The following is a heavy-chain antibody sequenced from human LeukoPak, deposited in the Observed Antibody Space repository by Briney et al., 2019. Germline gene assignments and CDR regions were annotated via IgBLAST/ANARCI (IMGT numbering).Heavy chain of an antibody. CDR1: SRSIRSRSSY. Sequence: PSETVSFTCAVASRSIRSRSSYWGWMRQPPGKGLEWIVSIYYSKNTYYNPSLKSRVTISADTSKNQFSLTLGSVSATDTSVYECVSPLGFSYGYFDYGGQGTLVTVSS. J-gene: IGHJ4*02. CDR3: VSPLGFSYGYFDY. D-gene: IGHD5-18*01. V-gene: IGHV4-39*01. CDR2: IYYSKNT.